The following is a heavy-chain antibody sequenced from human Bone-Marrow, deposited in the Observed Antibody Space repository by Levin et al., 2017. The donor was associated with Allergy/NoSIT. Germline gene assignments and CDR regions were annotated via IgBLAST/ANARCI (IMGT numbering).Heavy chain of an antibody. Sequence: SGPTLVKPTQTLTLTCTFSGFSLSTSGVSVGWIRQPPGKALEWLALIYWDDDVRYRASLKRRLVILNAPSKNQVVLTLTNVDPADTATDFCARGKYQLLDAFDIWGQGTMVTVSS. CDR2: IYWDDDV. D-gene: IGHD2-2*01. J-gene: IGHJ3*02. V-gene: IGHV2-5*02. CDR3: ARGKYQLLDAFDI. CDR1: GFSLSTSGVS.